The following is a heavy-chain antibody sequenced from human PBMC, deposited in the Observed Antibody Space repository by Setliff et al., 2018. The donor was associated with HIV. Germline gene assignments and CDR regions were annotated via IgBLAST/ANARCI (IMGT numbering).Heavy chain of an antibody. CDR2: IKSKTDGGTT. CDR1: GFTFSNAW. D-gene: IGHD6-13*01. J-gene: IGHJ4*02. CDR3: STRLRWSPEKIDY. V-gene: IGHV3-15*07. Sequence: LRLSCAASGFTFSNAWMNWVRQAPGKGLEWVGRIKSKTDGGTTDYAAPVKGRFTISRDDSKNTLYLQLNNLETEDTAFYYCSTRLRWSPEKIDYWGQGTLVTVSS.